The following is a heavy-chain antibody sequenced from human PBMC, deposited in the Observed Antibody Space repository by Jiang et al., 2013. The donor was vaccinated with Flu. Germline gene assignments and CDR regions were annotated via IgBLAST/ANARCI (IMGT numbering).Heavy chain of an antibody. CDR1: GYTFTSFG. J-gene: IGHJ4*02. Sequence: KPGASVKVSCKASGYTFTSFGFNWVRQAPGQGLEWMGWIATYNGNTNYAQKLQGRVTMTTDTSTSTAYMELRRLRSDDTAVYYCVRGDNFDYWGQGTLVTVSS. D-gene: IGHD2-21*02. V-gene: IGHV1-18*01. CDR2: IATYNGNT. CDR3: VRGDNFDY.